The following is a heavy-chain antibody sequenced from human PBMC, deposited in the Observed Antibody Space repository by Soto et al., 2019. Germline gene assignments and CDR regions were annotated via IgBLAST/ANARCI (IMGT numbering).Heavy chain of an antibody. Sequence: SETLSLTCIVSGGSISEKYWNWVRQPPGKGLEWIGLIFANGHTDYNPSLKSRVTMSVDASKNQFSLRLTSMTAADTAVYYCVASLAASGLNWLDPWGRGTLDTVSS. D-gene: IGHD6-13*01. CDR2: IFANGHT. J-gene: IGHJ5*02. CDR1: GGSISEKY. V-gene: IGHV4-4*07. CDR3: VASLAASGLNWLDP.